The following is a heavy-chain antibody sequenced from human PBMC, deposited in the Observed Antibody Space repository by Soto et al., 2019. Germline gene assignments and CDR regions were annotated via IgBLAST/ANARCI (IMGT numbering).Heavy chain of an antibody. CDR3: ARVPGP. D-gene: IGHD3-10*01. J-gene: IGHJ5*02. Sequence: SETLSLTCAVSGGCISSGSYSWSWIRQPPGKGLEWIGYIYHGGSTYYNPSLKSRVTISVDRSKNQFSLKLSSVTAADTAVYYCARVPGPWGQGTLVTVSS. V-gene: IGHV4-30-2*01. CDR2: IYHGGST. CDR1: GGCISSGSYS.